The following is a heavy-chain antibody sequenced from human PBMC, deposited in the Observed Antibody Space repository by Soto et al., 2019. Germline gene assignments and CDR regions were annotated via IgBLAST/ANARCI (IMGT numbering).Heavy chain of an antibody. J-gene: IGHJ5*02. V-gene: IGHV4-34*01. CDR1: GGSFSGYY. Sequence: SETLSLTCAVYGGSFSGYYWSWIRQPPGKGLEWIGEINHSGSTNYNPSLKSRVTISVDTSKNQFSLRLTSVTAADTAVYYCARSVDPWGQGNLVTVSS. CDR2: INHSGST. CDR3: ARSVDP.